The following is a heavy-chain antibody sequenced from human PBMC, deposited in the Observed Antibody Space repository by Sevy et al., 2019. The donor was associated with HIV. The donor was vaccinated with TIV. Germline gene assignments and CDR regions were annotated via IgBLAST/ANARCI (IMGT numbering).Heavy chain of an antibody. CDR2: ISGSGLTT. V-gene: IGHV3-23*01. CDR1: GFTFSSYA. CDR3: AKADGVAAAGTNWFDP. D-gene: IGHD6-13*01. J-gene: IGHJ5*02. Sequence: GGYLRLSCAASGFTFSSYAMSWVRQAPGKGLQWVSAISGSGLTTYYADSVKGRFTISRDTSKNTLYLQMNSLRAEDTAVYYCAKADGVAAAGTNWFDPWGQGTLVTVSS.